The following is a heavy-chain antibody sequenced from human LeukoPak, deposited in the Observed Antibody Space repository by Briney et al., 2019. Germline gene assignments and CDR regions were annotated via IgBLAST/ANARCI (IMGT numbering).Heavy chain of an antibody. Sequence: GGSLRLSCAASGFTFINYAMSWVRQAPGKGLEWVSAISASGGSTYYADSVKGRFTISTDNSKNTLYLQMNSLRAEDTAVYYCAKEERSQLFDYWGQGTLVTVSS. CDR2: ISASGGST. D-gene: IGHD2-2*01. V-gene: IGHV3-23*01. CDR3: AKEERSQLFDY. J-gene: IGHJ4*02. CDR1: GFTFINYA.